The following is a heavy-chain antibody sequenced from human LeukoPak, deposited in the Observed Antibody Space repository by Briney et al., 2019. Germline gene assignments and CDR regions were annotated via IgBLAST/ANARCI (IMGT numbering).Heavy chain of an antibody. D-gene: IGHD2-15*01. CDR3: AKNVVVVLGATSLYFQH. J-gene: IGHJ1*01. V-gene: IGHV3-23*01. CDR1: GFTFSSYA. Sequence: GGSLRLSCAASGFTFSSYAMSWVRQAPGKGLEWVSAISGSGGSTYYADSVKGGFTISRDNSKNTLYLQMNSLRAEDTAVYYCAKNVVVVLGATSLYFQHWGQGTLVTVSS. CDR2: ISGSGGST.